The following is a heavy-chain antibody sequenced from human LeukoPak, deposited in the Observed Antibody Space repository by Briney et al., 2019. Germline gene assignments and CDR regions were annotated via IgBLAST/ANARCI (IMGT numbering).Heavy chain of an antibody. CDR3: ARQMTPHGNFDY. CDR2: IKQDETEK. V-gene: IGHV3-7*03. Sequence: PGESLRLSCTASGFTFSNFWMGWVRQAPGKGLEWVANIKQDETEKFYPGSVKGRFTISRENAKNSLYLQMNSLRAEDTAVYYCARQMTPHGNFDYWGQGTLVTVSS. J-gene: IGHJ4*02. CDR1: GFTFSNFW. D-gene: IGHD1-26*01.